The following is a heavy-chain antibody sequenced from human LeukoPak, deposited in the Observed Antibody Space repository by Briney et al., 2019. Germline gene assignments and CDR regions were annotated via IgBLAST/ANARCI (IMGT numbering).Heavy chain of an antibody. V-gene: IGHV3-30*18. CDR1: GFTFSSCG. CDR3: AKALTSGWYLDAFNI. D-gene: IGHD6-19*01. J-gene: IGHJ3*02. Sequence: SGGSLRLSCAASGFTFSSCGMHWVRQAPGKGLEWVAVISYDGSNKYYADSVKGRFTISRDNSKNTLFLEMNSLRAEDTAVYYCAKALTSGWYLDAFNIWGQGTMVNVSS. CDR2: ISYDGSNK.